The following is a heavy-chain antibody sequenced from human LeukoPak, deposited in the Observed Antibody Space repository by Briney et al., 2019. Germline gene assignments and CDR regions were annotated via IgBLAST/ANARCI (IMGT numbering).Heavy chain of an antibody. CDR1: GFTFSSYA. CDR3: ASPYYYASGSFDV. J-gene: IGHJ4*02. V-gene: IGHV3-23*01. Sequence: GGSLRLSCAASGFTFSSYAMNWVRQAPGKGLQWVSSISDSGDSTYYADSVKGRFTISRDNSKNTLYLQMNSLRAEDTAVYYCASPYYYASGSFDVWGQGTLVTVSS. CDR2: ISDSGDST. D-gene: IGHD3-10*01.